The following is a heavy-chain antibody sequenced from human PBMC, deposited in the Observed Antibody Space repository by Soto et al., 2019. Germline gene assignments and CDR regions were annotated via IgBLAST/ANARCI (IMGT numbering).Heavy chain of an antibody. D-gene: IGHD6-13*01. CDR3: AKRGHSPSWYTDY. Sequence: QVQLVESGGGVVQPGRSLRLSCAASGFTFSSYGMHWVRQAPGKGLEWMTVISYDGSNKYYADSVKGRFTISRDNSKSTLYLQMNSLKAEDTAVYYCAKRGHSPSWYTDYWGQGTLVTVFS. CDR2: ISYDGSNK. J-gene: IGHJ4*02. CDR1: GFTFSSYG. V-gene: IGHV3-30*18.